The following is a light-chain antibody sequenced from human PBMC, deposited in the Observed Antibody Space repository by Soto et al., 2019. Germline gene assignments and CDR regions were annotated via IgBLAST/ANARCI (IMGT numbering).Light chain of an antibody. CDR2: GNS. V-gene: IGLV1-40*01. J-gene: IGLJ2*01. CDR3: RSYNSSLSGSV. Sequence: QSVLTQPPSVSGAPGQRVTISCTGSSSNIGAGYDVHWYQQLPGTAPKLLIYGNSNRPSGVPDRFSGSKSGTSASLAITGLQAEDEADYYCRSYNSSLSGSVFGGGTKLTFL. CDR1: SSNIGAGYD.